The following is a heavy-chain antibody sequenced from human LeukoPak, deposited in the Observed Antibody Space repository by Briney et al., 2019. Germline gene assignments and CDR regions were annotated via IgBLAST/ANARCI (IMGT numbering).Heavy chain of an antibody. CDR2: INPNSGGT. CDR3: ARRGSTGYYYYYGMDV. D-gene: IGHD1-14*01. J-gene: IGHJ6*02. CDR1: GYTFTGYY. Sequence: ASVKVSCKASGYTFTGYYMHWVRKAPGQGLEWMGWINPNSGGTNYAQKFQGRVTMTRDTSISTAYMELSRLRSDDTAVYYCARRGSTGYYYYYGMDVWGQGTTVTVSS. V-gene: IGHV1-2*02.